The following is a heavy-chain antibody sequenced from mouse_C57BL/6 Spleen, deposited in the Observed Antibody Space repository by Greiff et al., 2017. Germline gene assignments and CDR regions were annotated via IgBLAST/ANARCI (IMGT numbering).Heavy chain of an antibody. J-gene: IGHJ2*01. D-gene: IGHD4-1*02. V-gene: IGHV1-15*01. CDR2: IDPETGGT. CDR3: TRSPTVFDY. Sequence: LVESGAELVRPGASVTLSCKASGYTFTDYEMHWVKQTPVHGLEWIGAIDPETGGTAYNQKFKGKAILTADKSSSTAYMELRSLTSEDSAVYYCTRSPTVFDYWGQGTTLTVSS. CDR1: GYTFTDYE.